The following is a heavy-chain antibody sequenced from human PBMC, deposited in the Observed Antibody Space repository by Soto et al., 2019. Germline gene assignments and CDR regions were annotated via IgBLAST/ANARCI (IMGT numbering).Heavy chain of an antibody. D-gene: IGHD3-10*01. CDR1: GFTFSSYS. Sequence: PGGSLRLSCAASGFTFSSYSMNWVSQAPGKGLEWVSYISSSSSTIYYADSVKGRFTISRDNAKNSLYLQMNSLRAEDTAVYYCARIHTALRVIGLWEDAFDIWGQGTMVTVSS. CDR3: ARIHTALRVIGLWEDAFDI. CDR2: ISSSSSTI. J-gene: IGHJ3*02. V-gene: IGHV3-48*01.